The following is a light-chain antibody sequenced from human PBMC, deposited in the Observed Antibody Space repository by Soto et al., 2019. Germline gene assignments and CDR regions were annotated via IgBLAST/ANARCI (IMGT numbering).Light chain of an antibody. CDR3: QQYGSPGT. CDR1: QSVSKNY. V-gene: IGKV3-20*01. J-gene: IGKJ1*01. CDR2: GAS. Sequence: DIVLTRSPGTLSLSPGERATLSCRASQSVSKNYLAWYQQKPGQAPRILIYGASNRATGIPDRFIVSGSGTDFTLPIRRMAPEDFAVDDCQQYGSPGTFGQGTKVDIK.